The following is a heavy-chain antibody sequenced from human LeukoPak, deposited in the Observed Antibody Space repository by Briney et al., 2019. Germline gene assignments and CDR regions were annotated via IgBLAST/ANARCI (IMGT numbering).Heavy chain of an antibody. D-gene: IGHD2-2*02. J-gene: IGHJ6*03. CDR1: GGSLSSYY. Sequence: PSETLSLTCTVSGGSLSSYYWSWIRQPPGKGLEWIGYIYHSGSTNYNPSLKSRVTISVDTSKNQFSLKLSSVTAADTAVYYCARVGYCSSTSCYTGYYYMDVWGKGTTVTVSS. CDR3: ARVGYCSSTSCYTGYYYMDV. CDR2: IYHSGST. V-gene: IGHV4-59*01.